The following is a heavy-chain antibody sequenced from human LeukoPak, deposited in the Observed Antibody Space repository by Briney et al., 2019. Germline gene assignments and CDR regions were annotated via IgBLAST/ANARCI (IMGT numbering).Heavy chain of an antibody. CDR1: GGSISSSSYY. Sequence: PSETLSLTCTVSGGSISSSSYYWGWIRQPPGKGLEWIGSIYYSGSTYYNPSLKSRVTISVDTSKNQFSLKLSSVTAADTAVYYCARVAPALNWFDPWGQGTLVTVSS. D-gene: IGHD1-14*01. CDR3: ARVAPALNWFDP. V-gene: IGHV4-39*01. CDR2: IYYSGST. J-gene: IGHJ5*02.